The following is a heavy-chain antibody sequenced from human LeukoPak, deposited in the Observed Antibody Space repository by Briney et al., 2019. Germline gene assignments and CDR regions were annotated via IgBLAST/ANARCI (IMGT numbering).Heavy chain of an antibody. CDR3: ARDPGYGWEAGFDY. D-gene: IGHD3-16*01. J-gene: IGHJ4*02. V-gene: IGHV3-21*01. CDR2: ISSSSSYI. CDR1: GFTFSSYS. Sequence: GGSLRLSCAASGFTFSSYSMNWVRQAPGKGLEWVSSISSSSSYIYYADSVKGRFTISRDNAKNSLYLQMNSLRAEDTAVHYCARDPGYGWEAGFDYWGQGTLVTVSS.